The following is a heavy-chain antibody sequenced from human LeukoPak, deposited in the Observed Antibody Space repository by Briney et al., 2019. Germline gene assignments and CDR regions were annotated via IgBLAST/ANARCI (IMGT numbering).Heavy chain of an antibody. CDR2: INPKNGDT. Sequence: ASVNVSCKASGYTFNGYYMYWVRQAPGQGLEWMGRINPKNGDTNYAQKFQGRVTMTRDTSINMAYMELNRLRSDDTAVYYCVRDLSGINATSRGEAYWGQRSLVTVSS. CDR3: VRDLSGINATSRGEAY. V-gene: IGHV1-2*06. J-gene: IGHJ4*02. D-gene: IGHD1/OR15-1a*01. CDR1: GYTFNGYY.